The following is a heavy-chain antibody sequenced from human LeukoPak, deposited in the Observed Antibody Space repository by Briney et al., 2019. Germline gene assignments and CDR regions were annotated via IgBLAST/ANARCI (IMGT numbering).Heavy chain of an antibody. CDR1: AYTFTSYY. CDR2: INPSGGST. J-gene: IGHJ6*03. V-gene: IGHV1-46*01. CDR3: ARGRGTIGSNRDFYFYYYMDI. Sequence: GASVKVSCKASAYTFTSYYMHWVRQAPGQGLEWMGIINPSGGSTSYAQKFQGRVTMTRDMSTSTVYMELSSLRSEDTAVYYCARGRGTIGSNRDFYFYYYMDIWGNGTTVTVSS. D-gene: IGHD2-21*01.